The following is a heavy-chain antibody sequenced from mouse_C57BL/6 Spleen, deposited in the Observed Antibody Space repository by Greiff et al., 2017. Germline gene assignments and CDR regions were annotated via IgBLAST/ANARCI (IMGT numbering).Heavy chain of an antibody. D-gene: IGHD1-1*01. CDR2: IDPETGGT. V-gene: IGHV1-15*01. CDR3: TRSGNDGSGFFDD. J-gene: IGHJ2*01. CDR1: GYTFTDYE. Sequence: VNLMESGAELVRPGASVKLSCKASGYTFTDYEMHWVKQRPVHGLEWIGAIDPETGGTAYNQKFKGKAILTADKSSSTAYMELRSLTSEDSAVYYCTRSGNDGSGFFDDWGQRSTLTGSS.